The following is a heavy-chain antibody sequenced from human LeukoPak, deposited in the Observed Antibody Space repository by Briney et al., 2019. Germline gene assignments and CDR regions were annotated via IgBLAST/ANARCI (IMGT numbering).Heavy chain of an antibody. CDR2: INHSGST. D-gene: IGHD3-22*01. V-gene: IGHV4-34*01. J-gene: IGHJ4*02. CDR1: GGSFSGYY. Sequence: PSETLSLTCAVYGGSFSGYYWSWIRQPPGKGLEWIGEINHSGSTNYNPSLKSRVTISVDTSKNQFSLKLSSVTAADTAVYYCAREGYDSSGYSGYWGQGTLVTVSS. CDR3: AREGYDSSGYSGY.